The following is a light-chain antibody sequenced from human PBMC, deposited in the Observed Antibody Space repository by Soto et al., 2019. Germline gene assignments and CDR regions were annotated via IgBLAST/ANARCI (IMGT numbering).Light chain of an antibody. CDR3: QQSYSTPGDT. J-gene: IGKJ2*01. V-gene: IGKV1-39*01. Sequence: DIQMTQSPSSLSASVGDRVTITCRASQSISSYLNWYQQKPGKAPKLLIYAASSLQSGVPSRFSGSGSGTDFTLTISSLQPEDFATYYCQQSYSTPGDTFDQGTKLEIK. CDR1: QSISSY. CDR2: AAS.